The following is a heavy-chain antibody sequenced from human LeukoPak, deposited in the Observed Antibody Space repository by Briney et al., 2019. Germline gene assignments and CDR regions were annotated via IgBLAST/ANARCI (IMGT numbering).Heavy chain of an antibody. CDR2: INHSGST. CDR1: GGSFSGYY. V-gene: IGHV4-34*01. J-gene: IGHJ3*01. CDR3: ARFPFASFDL. Sequence: PSDTLSLTCAVYGGSFSGYYWSWIRQPPGKGLEWIGEINHSGSTNYNPSLKSRVTISVDTSKNQFSLKLSSVTAADTAVYYCARFPFASFDLWGQGTMVTVSS.